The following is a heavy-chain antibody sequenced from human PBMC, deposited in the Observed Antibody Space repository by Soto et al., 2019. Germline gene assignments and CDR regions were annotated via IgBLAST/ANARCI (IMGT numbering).Heavy chain of an antibody. V-gene: IGHV3-30*18. Sequence: QVQLVESVGGVVQPGRSLRLSCAASGFTFSSYGMHWVRQAPGKGLEWVAVISYDGSNKYYADSVKGRFTISRDNSKNTLYLQMNSLRAEDTAVYYCAKVGGEWLLLGAFDIWGQGTMVTVSS. J-gene: IGHJ3*02. D-gene: IGHD3-22*01. CDR2: ISYDGSNK. CDR3: AKVGGEWLLLGAFDI. CDR1: GFTFSSYG.